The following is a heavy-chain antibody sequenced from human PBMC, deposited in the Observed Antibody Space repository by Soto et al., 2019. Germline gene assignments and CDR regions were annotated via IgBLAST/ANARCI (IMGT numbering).Heavy chain of an antibody. D-gene: IGHD3-10*01. CDR3: AREDITRGGWFDP. CDR1: GFTFSSYS. J-gene: IGHJ5*02. Sequence: GGSLRLSCAASGFTFSSYSMNWVRQAPGKGLEWVSNISSSRRTIYYADSVKGRFTISRDNAKNSLYLQMNSLRAEDTAVYYCAREDITRGGWFDPWGQGTLVTVSS. CDR2: ISSSRRTI. V-gene: IGHV3-48*01.